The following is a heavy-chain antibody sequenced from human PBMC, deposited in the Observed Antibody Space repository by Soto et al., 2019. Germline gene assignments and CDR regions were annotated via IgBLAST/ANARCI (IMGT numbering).Heavy chain of an antibody. Sequence: QVRLVQSGAEVQKPGASVKVSCKAPRDFFKEHDYLHWLREAPGQGLEWTGWIRPWNGDATYAQKFQGRLTLSRDMSIDTMYFDLTSLTSDATAVYYCVRVSPGWNFDYWGQGTLLTVSS. CDR1: RDFFKEHDY. J-gene: IGHJ4*02. CDR3: VRVSPGWNFDY. V-gene: IGHV1-2*02. CDR2: IRPWNGDA. D-gene: IGHD6-19*01.